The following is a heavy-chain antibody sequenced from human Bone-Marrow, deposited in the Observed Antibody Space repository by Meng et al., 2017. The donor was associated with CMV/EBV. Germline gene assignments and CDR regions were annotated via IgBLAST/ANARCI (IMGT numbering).Heavy chain of an antibody. Sequence: SVKVSCKASGGTFSSYAISWVRQAPGQGLEWMGGIIPIFGTANYAQKFQGRGTITTDESTSTAYMELSSLRSEDTAVYYCARDLVAGYYAFDIWGQGKMVTVSS. J-gene: IGHJ3*02. CDR3: ARDLVAGYYAFDI. D-gene: IGHD3-9*01. CDR1: GGTFSSYA. V-gene: IGHV1-69*05. CDR2: IIPIFGTA.